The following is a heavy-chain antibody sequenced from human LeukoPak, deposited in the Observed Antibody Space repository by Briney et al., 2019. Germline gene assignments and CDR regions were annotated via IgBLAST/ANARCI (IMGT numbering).Heavy chain of an antibody. Sequence: GGSLRLSCAASGFTFSGYSMNWVRQAPGKGLEWVSSISRSATYLYYADSLQGRFTVSRDDAKSSPYLQMNSLSAEDTAVYYCARHVYSSGWGAFDIWGQGTMVTVSS. CDR3: ARHVYSSGWGAFDI. D-gene: IGHD6-19*01. J-gene: IGHJ3*02. V-gene: IGHV3-21*01. CDR1: GFTFSGYS. CDR2: ISRSATYL.